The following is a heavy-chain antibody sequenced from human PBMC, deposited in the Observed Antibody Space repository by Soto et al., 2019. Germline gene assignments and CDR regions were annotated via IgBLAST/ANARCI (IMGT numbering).Heavy chain of an antibody. CDR3: ARRFLEWTPYYFDY. J-gene: IGHJ4*02. Sequence: ASLKVSFKASGYTFTSYGISWLRQAPGQGLEWVGWISAYNGNTNYAQKLQGRVTMTTDTSTSTAYMELRSLRSDDTAVYYCARRFLEWTPYYFDYWGQGTLVTVSS. D-gene: IGHD3-3*01. CDR2: ISAYNGNT. CDR1: GYTFTSYG. V-gene: IGHV1-18*01.